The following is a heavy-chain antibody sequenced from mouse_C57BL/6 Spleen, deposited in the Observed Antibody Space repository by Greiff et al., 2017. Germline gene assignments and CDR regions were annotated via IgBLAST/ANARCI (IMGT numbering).Heavy chain of an antibody. D-gene: IGHD1-1*01. CDR2: ISSGSSSI. V-gene: IGHV5-17*01. J-gene: IGHJ1*03. Sequence: EVQVVESGGGLVKPGGSLKLSCAASGFTFSDYGMHWVRQAPEKGLEWVAYISSGSSSIYYADTVKGRFTISRANAKNTRFLQMTSLRSEDTAMYYCAREDGNSLSYWYFDVWGTGTTVTVSS. CDR1: GFTFSDYG. CDR3: AREDGNSLSYWYFDV.